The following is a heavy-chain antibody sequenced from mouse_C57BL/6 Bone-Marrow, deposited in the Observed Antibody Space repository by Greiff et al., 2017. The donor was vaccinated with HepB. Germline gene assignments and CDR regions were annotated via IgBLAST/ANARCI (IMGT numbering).Heavy chain of an antibody. V-gene: IGHV5-9*01. CDR2: ISGGGGNN. CDR3: ARRWSSGYLFDY. D-gene: IGHD3-2*02. Sequence: EVKLVASGGGLVKPGGSLKLSCAASGFTFSSYTMSWVRQTPEKRLEWVATISGGGGNNYYPDSVKGRFTISRDNAKNTLYLQMSSLRSEDTALYYCARRWSSGYLFDYWGQGTTLTVSS. CDR1: GFTFSSYT. J-gene: IGHJ2*01.